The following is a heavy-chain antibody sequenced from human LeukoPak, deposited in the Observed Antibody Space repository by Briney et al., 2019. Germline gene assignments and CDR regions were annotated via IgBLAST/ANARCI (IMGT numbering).Heavy chain of an antibody. J-gene: IGHJ4*02. Sequence: QTGGSLRLSCAASGFTFSSYWMHWVRQAPGKGLVWVSRINSDGSSTSYADSVKGRFTISRDNAKNTLYLQMNSLRAEDTAVYYCARDSPQWPNPPPIDYWGQGTLVTVSS. CDR1: GFTFSSYW. D-gene: IGHD6-19*01. CDR2: INSDGSST. CDR3: ARDSPQWPNPPPIDY. V-gene: IGHV3-74*01.